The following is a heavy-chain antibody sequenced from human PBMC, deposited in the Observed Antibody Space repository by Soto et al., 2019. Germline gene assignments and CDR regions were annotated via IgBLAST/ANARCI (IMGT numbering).Heavy chain of an antibody. J-gene: IGHJ1*01. CDR1: GSDFNTNW. V-gene: IGHV5-51*01. CDR3: ARLPRDCNKTSCYYADH. CDR2: MYPGDSDT. D-gene: IGHD2-2*01. Sequence: AESLKLSSRGSGSDFNTNWFGWVRQLPGKCLEWVGIMYPGDSDTRYNPSLQGHVTLSADVTVSTAFLQWRSLKTSDTGMYFCARLPRDCNKTSCYYADHWGHGTQVTVSS.